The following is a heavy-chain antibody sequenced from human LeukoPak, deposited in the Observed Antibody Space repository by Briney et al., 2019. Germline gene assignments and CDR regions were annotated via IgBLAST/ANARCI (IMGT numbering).Heavy chain of an antibody. CDR2: IYHSGST. Sequence: SQTLSLTCTVSGGSISSGGYYWSWIRQPPGKGLEWIGYIYHSGSTYYNPSLKSRVTISVDRSKNQFSLKLSSVTAADTAVYYCARDTPWEPTGYWGQGTLVTVSS. V-gene: IGHV4-30-2*01. D-gene: IGHD1-26*01. CDR3: ARDTPWEPTGY. CDR1: GGSISSGGYY. J-gene: IGHJ4*02.